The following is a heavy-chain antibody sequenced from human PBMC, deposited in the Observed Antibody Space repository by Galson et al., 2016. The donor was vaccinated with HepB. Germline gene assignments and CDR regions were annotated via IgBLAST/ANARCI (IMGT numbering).Heavy chain of an antibody. D-gene: IGHD5-18*01. CDR2: INDNGGST. V-gene: IGHV3-64D*06. Sequence: SLRLSCAASGFSFSNYAKHWVRQAPGKGLDYLSAINDNGGSTFYADSVKGRFTISRDNSRNTLYLHMSGLRAEDAAVYYCVKPRGYSYGYWEDAFDVWGQGTMVTVSS. CDR1: GFSFSNYA. CDR3: VKPRGYSYGYWEDAFDV. J-gene: IGHJ3*01.